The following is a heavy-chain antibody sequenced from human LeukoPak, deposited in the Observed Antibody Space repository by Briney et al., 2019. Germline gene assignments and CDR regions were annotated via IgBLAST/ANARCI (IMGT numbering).Heavy chain of an antibody. CDR1: GGTFSSYA. CDR3: AGSFYDLLVYFDY. Sequence: ASVKVSCKASGGTFSSYAISWVRQAPGQGLEWMGVINPSGDTTTYAQKFQGRVTMTRDMSTSTVYMELSSLRSEDTAVYYCAGSFYDLLVYFDYWGQGTLVTVSP. V-gene: IGHV1-46*01. J-gene: IGHJ4*02. D-gene: IGHD5/OR15-5a*01. CDR2: INPSGDTT.